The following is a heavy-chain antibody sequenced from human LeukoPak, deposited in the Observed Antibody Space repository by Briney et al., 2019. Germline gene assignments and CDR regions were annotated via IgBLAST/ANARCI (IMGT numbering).Heavy chain of an antibody. Sequence: GGSLRLSCAASGFTFSRYWMSWVRQAPGKGPEWVANIKHDGSEEYYVDSVKGRFTISKDNAKNSLYLQMNTLRVEDTAVYYCARDGGYTYGRPDYWGQGTLVTVSS. CDR2: IKHDGSEE. J-gene: IGHJ4*02. CDR1: GFTFSRYW. D-gene: IGHD5-18*01. V-gene: IGHV3-7*03. CDR3: ARDGGYTYGRPDY.